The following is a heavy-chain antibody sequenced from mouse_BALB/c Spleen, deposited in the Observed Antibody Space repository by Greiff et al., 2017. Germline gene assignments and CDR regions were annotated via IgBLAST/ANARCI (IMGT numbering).Heavy chain of an antibody. Sequence: DVMLVESGGGLVQPGGSLRLSCATSGFTFTDYYMSWVRQPPGKALEWLGFIRNKANGYTTEYSASVKGRFTISRDNSQSILDLQMNTLRAEDSATYYCARDTLITTEAAFDYWGQGTSLTVSS. D-gene: IGHD1-1*01. CDR1: GFTFTDYY. CDR2: IRNKANGYTT. V-gene: IGHV7-3*02. J-gene: IGHJ2*02. CDR3: ARDTLITTEAAFDY.